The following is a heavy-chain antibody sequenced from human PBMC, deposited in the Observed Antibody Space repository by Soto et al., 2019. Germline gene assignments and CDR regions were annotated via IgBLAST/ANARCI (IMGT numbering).Heavy chain of an antibody. J-gene: IGHJ6*02. D-gene: IGHD5-12*01. CDR1: GFTFDSYW. Sequence: QRLSCAASGFTFDSYWMTWVRQSPGKGLEWVAHIKQDGGQTYYVDSVKGRFTIYRDNAKTSLYLQMNSLRAEDTSVYFCARGGNGYENWPPYYYYGMDVWGQGTTVTVSS. V-gene: IGHV3-7*01. CDR2: IKQDGGQT. CDR3: ARGGNGYENWPPYYYYGMDV.